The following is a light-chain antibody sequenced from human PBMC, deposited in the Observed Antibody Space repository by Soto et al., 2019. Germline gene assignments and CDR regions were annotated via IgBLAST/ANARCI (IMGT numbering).Light chain of an antibody. CDR1: QSVSSN. CDR2: GAS. V-gene: IGKV3-15*01. CDR3: QQYNNWPLL. J-gene: IGKJ1*01. Sequence: EIVMTQSPATLSVSPGERATLSCRASQSVSSNLAWDQQKPGQAPRLLIYGASTRATGIPARFSGSGSGTEFTLTISSLQSEDFAVYYCQQYNNWPLLFGQGTKVEIK.